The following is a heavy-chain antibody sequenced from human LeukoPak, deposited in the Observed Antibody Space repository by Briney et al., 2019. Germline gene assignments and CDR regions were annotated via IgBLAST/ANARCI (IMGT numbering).Heavy chain of an antibody. CDR1: GYTFTGYY. CDR2: INPNSGST. Sequence: ASVKVSCKASGYTFTGYYMHWVRQAPGQGLEWMGWINPNSGSTNYAQKFQGRVTMTRDTSISTAYMELSRLRSDDTAVYYCARDAGAPYCSSTSCYFDYWGQGTLVTVSS. J-gene: IGHJ4*02. V-gene: IGHV1-2*02. CDR3: ARDAGAPYCSSTSCYFDY. D-gene: IGHD2-2*01.